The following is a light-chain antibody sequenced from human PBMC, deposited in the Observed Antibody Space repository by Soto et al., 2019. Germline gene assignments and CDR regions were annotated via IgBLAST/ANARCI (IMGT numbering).Light chain of an antibody. CDR3: ASWDDSLSGFV. Sequence: QSALTQPASVSGSPGQSITISCTGTSSDVGGYNYVSWYQQHPGKAPKLLILRSDQRPSGVPDRFSGSKSGTSASLTIGGLRSEDEADYYCASWDDSLSGFVFGTGTKVTVL. CDR1: SSDVGGYNY. J-gene: IGLJ1*01. CDR2: RSD. V-gene: IGLV2-14*01.